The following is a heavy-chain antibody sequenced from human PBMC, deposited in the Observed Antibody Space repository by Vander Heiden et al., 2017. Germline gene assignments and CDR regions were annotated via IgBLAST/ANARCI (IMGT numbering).Heavy chain of an antibody. Sequence: EVQLVEPGGGLVKSGGSLRLPCAASGFSLSSHSMNWVRQAPGKGLEWVSSISSSSSYIYYADSVKGRFTVSRDNARKSLVLEMNSLRTEDTALYYCARGIEGYSYVFDSWGQGTLVTVSS. CDR1: GFSLSSHS. D-gene: IGHD5-18*01. J-gene: IGHJ4*02. CDR3: ARGIEGYSYVFDS. CDR2: ISSSSSYI. V-gene: IGHV3-21*02.